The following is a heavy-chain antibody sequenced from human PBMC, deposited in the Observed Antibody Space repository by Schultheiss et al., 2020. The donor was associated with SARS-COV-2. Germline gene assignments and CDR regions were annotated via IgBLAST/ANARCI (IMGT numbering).Heavy chain of an antibody. CDR1: GYTFTGYY. J-gene: IGHJ5*02. CDR3: ARETPDGPSPIGELGEGPAFDP. V-gene: IGHV1-18*04. Sequence: ASVKVSCKASGYTFTGYYMHWVRQAPGQGLEWMGWINAYNGNTNYAQKLQGRVTMTTDTSTSTAYMELSSLRSDDTAVYYCARETPDGPSPIGELGEGPAFDPWGQGTLVTVSS. D-gene: IGHD1-26*01. CDR2: INAYNGNT.